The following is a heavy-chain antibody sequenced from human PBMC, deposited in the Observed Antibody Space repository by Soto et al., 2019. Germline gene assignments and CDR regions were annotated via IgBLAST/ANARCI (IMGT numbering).Heavy chain of an antibody. J-gene: IGHJ4*02. CDR3: AKNLGYYYDSTVYHFDY. Sequence: GGSLRLSCAASEFTFSNYAMSWVRQAPGKGLEWVSAISYGGGTTYYADSVKGRFTISRDNSKNTLYLQMNSLRAEDTAVYYCAKNLGYYYDSTVYHFDYWGQETLVTVSS. V-gene: IGHV3-23*01. CDR2: ISYGGGTT. CDR1: EFTFSNYA. D-gene: IGHD3-22*01.